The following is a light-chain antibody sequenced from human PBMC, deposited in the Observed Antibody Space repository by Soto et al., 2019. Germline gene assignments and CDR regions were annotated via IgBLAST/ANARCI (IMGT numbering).Light chain of an antibody. Sequence: QSALTQPASVSGSPGQTITISCSGTRSDVGGYNYVYWYQQHPGTAPKLMIYEVSNRPSGVSNRFSGSKSGDTASLTISGLQAEDEAAYYCSSYTSTFTYVFGAGTKLTVL. CDR1: RSDVGGYNY. CDR3: SSYTSTFTYV. CDR2: EVS. J-gene: IGLJ1*01. V-gene: IGLV2-14*01.